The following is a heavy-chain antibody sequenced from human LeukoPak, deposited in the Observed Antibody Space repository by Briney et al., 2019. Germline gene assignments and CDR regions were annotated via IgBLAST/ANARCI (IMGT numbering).Heavy chain of an antibody. Sequence: SETLSLTCAVYGGSFSGYYWSWIRQPPGKGLEWIGEINHSGSTNYNPSLKSRVTISVDTSKNQFSLKLSSVTAADTAVYYCARHPRRSGFDYWGQGTLVTVSS. CDR2: INHSGST. CDR1: GGSFSGYY. J-gene: IGHJ4*02. CDR3: ARHPRRSGFDY. D-gene: IGHD1-1*01. V-gene: IGHV4-34*01.